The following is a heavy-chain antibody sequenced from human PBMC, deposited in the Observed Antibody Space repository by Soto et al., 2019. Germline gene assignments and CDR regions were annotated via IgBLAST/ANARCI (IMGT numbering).Heavy chain of an antibody. Sequence: SGPTLVNPTQTLTLTCTFSGFSLSTSRVGVGWIRQPPGKALEWLALIYWDDDKRYSPSLKSRLTITKDTSKNQVVLTVTNMDPVDTATYYCAHRGRNCSGGSCYSYFDYWGPGTLVTSPQ. CDR2: IYWDDDK. CDR1: GFSLSTSRVG. V-gene: IGHV2-5*02. CDR3: AHRGRNCSGGSCYSYFDY. J-gene: IGHJ4*02. D-gene: IGHD2-15*01.